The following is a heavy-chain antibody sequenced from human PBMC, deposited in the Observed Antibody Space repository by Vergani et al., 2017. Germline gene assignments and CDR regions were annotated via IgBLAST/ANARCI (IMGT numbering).Heavy chain of an antibody. CDR2: IYYSGST. Sequence: QVQLQESGPGLVKPSQTLSLTCTVSGGSISSGGYYWSWIRQHPGKGLEWIGYIYYSGSTYYNPSLKSRVTMSLDTSKNQFSLNLYSVTAADTAVYYCARGALWWLRQIDSWGQGTLVTVSS. CDR1: GGSISSGGYY. V-gene: IGHV4-31*03. D-gene: IGHD2-21*01. J-gene: IGHJ4*02. CDR3: ARGALWWLRQIDS.